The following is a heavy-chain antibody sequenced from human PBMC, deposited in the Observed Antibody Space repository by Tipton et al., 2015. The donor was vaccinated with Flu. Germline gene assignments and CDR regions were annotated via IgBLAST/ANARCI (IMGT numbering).Heavy chain of an antibody. CDR3: ARSGSKGSSPDY. Sequence: TLSLTCTVSGGSISNGPYYWTWMRQPAGKGLEWIGRMYTSGSTNYNPSLKSRVTMSVDTSKNQFSLNLTSVTAADTAVYYCARSGSKGSSPDYWGQGTLVTVSS. CDR1: GGSISNGPYY. V-gene: IGHV4-61*02. J-gene: IGHJ4*02. CDR2: MYTSGST. D-gene: IGHD6-13*01.